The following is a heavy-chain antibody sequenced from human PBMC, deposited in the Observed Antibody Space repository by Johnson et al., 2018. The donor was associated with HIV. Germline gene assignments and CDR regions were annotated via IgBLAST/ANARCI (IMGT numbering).Heavy chain of an antibody. CDR1: GFTFSSYG. D-gene: IGHD2-21*01. CDR2: INWSGGST. J-gene: IGHJ3*02. CDR3: ARGEEAYCGGDCYSGAFDI. Sequence: VQLVESGGGVVQPGRSLRLSCAASGFTFSSYGMHWVRQAPGKGLEWVSGINWSGGSTRYADSVKGRFTISRDNAKNSLYLQMNSLRAEDTALYYCARGEEAYCGGDCYSGAFDIWGQGTMVTVS. V-gene: IGHV3-20*04.